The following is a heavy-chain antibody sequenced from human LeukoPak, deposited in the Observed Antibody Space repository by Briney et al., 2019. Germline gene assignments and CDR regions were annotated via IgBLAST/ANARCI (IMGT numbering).Heavy chain of an antibody. CDR3: AKTGYSSGWYRIWDY. CDR2: ISYDGSNK. J-gene: IGHJ4*02. D-gene: IGHD6-19*01. CDR1: GFTFSSYG. Sequence: GGSLRLFCAASGFTFSSYGMHWVRQAPGKGLEWVAVISYDGSNKYYADSVKGRFTISRDNSKNTLYLQMNSLRAEDTALYYCAKTGYSSGWYRIWDYWGQGTLVTVSS. V-gene: IGHV3-30*18.